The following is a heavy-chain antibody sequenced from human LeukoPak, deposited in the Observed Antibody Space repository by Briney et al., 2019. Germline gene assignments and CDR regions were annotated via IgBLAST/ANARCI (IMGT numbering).Heavy chain of an antibody. J-gene: IGHJ4*02. D-gene: IGHD1-14*01. V-gene: IGHV4-38-2*02. CDR1: GYSISRGYH. CDR3: ARINFNPDY. Sequence: PSETLSPTCSVSGYSISRGYHWAWVRQPPGKGLEWIGSVHHSGATYYNPSLNSRLTISADTSKNQFSLKMDSVTAADTAVYYCARINFNPDYWGQGTLVSVSS. CDR2: VHHSGAT.